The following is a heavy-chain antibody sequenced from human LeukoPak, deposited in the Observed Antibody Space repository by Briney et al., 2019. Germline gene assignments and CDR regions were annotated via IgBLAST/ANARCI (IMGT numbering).Heavy chain of an antibody. CDR2: ISGSGGST. D-gene: IGHD6-19*01. J-gene: IGHJ4*02. V-gene: IGHV3-23*01. CDR3: AKFSRSSGWYYFDY. Sequence: GGSLRLSCAASGFTFDDYAMSWVRQAPGKGLEWVSAISGSGGSTYYADSVKGRFTISRDNSKNTLYLQMNSLGAEDTAVYYCAKFSRSSGWYYFDYWGQGTLVTVSS. CDR1: GFTFDDYA.